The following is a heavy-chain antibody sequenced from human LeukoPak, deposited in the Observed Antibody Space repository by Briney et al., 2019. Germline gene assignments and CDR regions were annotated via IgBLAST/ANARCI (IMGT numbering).Heavy chain of an antibody. CDR3: ARGEVADDSYYYYYMDV. J-gene: IGHJ6*03. V-gene: IGHV1-69*05. CDR2: IIPIFGTA. CDR1: GGTFSSYA. Sequence: GSSVKVSCKASGGTFSSYAISWVRQAPGQGLEWMGRIIPIFGTANYAQKFQGRVTITTDESTSTAYMELSSLRSEDTAVYYCARGEVADDSYYYYYMDVSGKGTTVTVSS. D-gene: IGHD6-13*01.